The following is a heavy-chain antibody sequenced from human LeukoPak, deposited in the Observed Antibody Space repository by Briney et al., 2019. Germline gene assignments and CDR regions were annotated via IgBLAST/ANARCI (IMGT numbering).Heavy chain of an antibody. V-gene: IGHV1-2*02. D-gene: IGHD3-3*01. Sequence: ASVKVSCKASGGTFSSYAISWVRQAPGQGLEWMGWINPNSGGTNYAQKLQGRVTMTRDTSISTAYMELSRLRSDDTAVYYCARDVPPGYYDFWSGYYNWFDPWGQGTLVTVSS. CDR3: ARDVPPGYYDFWSGYYNWFDP. J-gene: IGHJ5*02. CDR2: INPNSGGT. CDR1: GGTFSSYA.